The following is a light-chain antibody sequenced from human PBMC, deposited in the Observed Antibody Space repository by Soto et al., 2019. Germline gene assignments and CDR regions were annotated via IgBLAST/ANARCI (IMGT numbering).Light chain of an antibody. CDR2: HAS. V-gene: IGKV3-15*01. CDR1: QSISTH. CDR3: QQYNNWPPEYT. Sequence: EIVLTQSPATLSVSPGERATLSCRASQSISTHLNWYQQKLGQAPRLLIYHASPRATNIPARFSGSGSGTEFTLTISSLQSEDFAVYYCQQYNNWPPEYTFGQGTKVEIK. J-gene: IGKJ2*01.